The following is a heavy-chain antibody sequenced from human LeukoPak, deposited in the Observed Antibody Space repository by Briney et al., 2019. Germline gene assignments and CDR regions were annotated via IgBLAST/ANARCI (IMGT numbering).Heavy chain of an antibody. Sequence: GGSLRLSCAASGFTFSGSAMHWVRQASGKGLEWVGRIRSKANSYATAYAVSVKGRFTISRDDSKNTAYLQMNSLKTEDTAVYYCTRLGEGEQLVWDLGYWGQGTLVTVPS. V-gene: IGHV3-73*01. J-gene: IGHJ4*02. D-gene: IGHD6-6*01. CDR1: GFTFSGSA. CDR3: TRLGEGEQLVWDLGY. CDR2: IRSKANSYAT.